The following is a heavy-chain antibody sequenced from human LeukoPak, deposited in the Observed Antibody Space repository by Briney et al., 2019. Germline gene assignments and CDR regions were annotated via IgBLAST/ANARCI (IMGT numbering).Heavy chain of an antibody. Sequence: GGSLRLSCAASGFTFSSYAMHWVRQAPGKGLEWVAVISYDGSNKYYADSVKGRFTISRDNSKNTLYLRMNSLRAEDTAVYYCARAVAAAGGLDYWGQGTLVTVSS. CDR2: ISYDGSNK. V-gene: IGHV3-30-3*01. CDR3: ARAVAAAGGLDY. J-gene: IGHJ4*02. CDR1: GFTFSSYA. D-gene: IGHD6-13*01.